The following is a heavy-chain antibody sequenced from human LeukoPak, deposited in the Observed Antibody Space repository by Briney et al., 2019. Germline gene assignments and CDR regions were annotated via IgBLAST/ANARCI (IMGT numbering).Heavy chain of an antibody. V-gene: IGHV4-59*08. CDR3: ARGHYYDSSGRPIDASDI. CDR1: GGSISSYY. Sequence: SETLSLTCTVSGGSISSYYWSWIRQPPGKGLEWIGYIYYSGSTNYNPSLKSRVTISVDTSKNQFSLKLSSVTAADTAVYYCARGHYYDSSGRPIDASDIWGQGTMVTVSS. CDR2: IYYSGST. J-gene: IGHJ3*02. D-gene: IGHD3-22*01.